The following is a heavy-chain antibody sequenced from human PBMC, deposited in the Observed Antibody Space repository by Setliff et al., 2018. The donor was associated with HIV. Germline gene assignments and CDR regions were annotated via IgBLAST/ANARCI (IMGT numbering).Heavy chain of an antibody. D-gene: IGHD6-6*01. CDR3: ARVLEQVVSDY. J-gene: IGHJ4*02. CDR2: ISHGGST. CDR1: GGSFSGYY. Sequence: SETLSLTCAVYGGSFSGYYWSWIRQPPGKGLEWVGEISHGGSTNYNPSLKSRVTISVDTSKNQFSLKLSSVNAADTAVYYCARVLEQVVSDYWGQGTLVTVSS. V-gene: IGHV4-34*01.